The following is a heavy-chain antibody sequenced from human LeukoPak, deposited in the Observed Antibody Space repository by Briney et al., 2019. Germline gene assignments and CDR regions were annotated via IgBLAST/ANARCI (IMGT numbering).Heavy chain of an antibody. D-gene: IGHD6-19*01. J-gene: IGHJ6*02. Sequence: GASVKVSCKASGGTFSSYAISWVRQAPGQGLEWMGRIIPILGIANYAQKFQGRVTITADKSMSTAYMELSSLRSEDTAVYYCARGSSGWYYYYGMDVWGQGTTVTVSS. CDR2: IIPILGIA. V-gene: IGHV1-69*04. CDR1: GGTFSSYA. CDR3: ARGSSGWYYYYGMDV.